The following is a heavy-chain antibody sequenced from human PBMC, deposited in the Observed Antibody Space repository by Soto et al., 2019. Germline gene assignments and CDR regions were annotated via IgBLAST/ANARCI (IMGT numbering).Heavy chain of an antibody. V-gene: IGHV4-39*01. J-gene: IGHJ4*02. D-gene: IGHD3-9*01. CDR3: ARHTYYDILTGYYEYYFDY. CDR1: GGSISSSSYY. CDR2: IYYSGST. Sequence: SETLSLTCTVSGGSISSSSYYWGWIRQPPGKGLEWIGSIYYSGSTYYNPSLKSRVTISVDTSKNQFSLKLSSVTAADTAVYYCARHTYYDILTGYYEYYFDYWGQGTLVTVSS.